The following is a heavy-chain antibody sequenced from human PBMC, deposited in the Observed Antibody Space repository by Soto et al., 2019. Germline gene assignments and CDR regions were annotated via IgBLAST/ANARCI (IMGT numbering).Heavy chain of an antibody. CDR3: ARSAHYGDYGLPGDSTHVDY. CDR2: IYYSGST. V-gene: IGHV4-61*01. J-gene: IGHJ4*02. CDR1: GGSVSSGSYY. Sequence: QVQLQESGPGLVKPSETLSLTCTVSGGSVSSGSYYWSWIRQPPGKGLEWIGYIYYSGSTNYNPSLKSRVTISVDTSKNQFSLKLSSVTAADTAVYYCARSAHYGDYGLPGDSTHVDYWGQGTLVTVSS. D-gene: IGHD4-17*01.